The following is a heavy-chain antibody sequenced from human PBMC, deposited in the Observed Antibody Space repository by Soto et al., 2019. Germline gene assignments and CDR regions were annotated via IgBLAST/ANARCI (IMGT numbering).Heavy chain of an antibody. CDR3: AVRGVAYYFDY. CDR2: ISGSGGST. D-gene: IGHD3-10*01. V-gene: IGHV3-23*01. CDR1: GFTCSSYA. J-gene: IGHJ4*02. Sequence: EVELLESGGGLVQPGGSLRLSCAASGFTCSSYAMSWVRQAPGKGLEWVSAISGSGGSTYYADSVKGRFTISRDNSKNTLYLQMNSLSAEDTAVYYCAVRGVAYYFDYWGQGTLVTVSS.